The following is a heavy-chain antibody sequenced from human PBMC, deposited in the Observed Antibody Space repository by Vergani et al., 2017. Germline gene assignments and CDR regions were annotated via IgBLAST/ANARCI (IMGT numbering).Heavy chain of an antibody. CDR3: AGDLGTSGNYYCPDTRHYYYGMDV. D-gene: IGHD1-26*01. J-gene: IGHJ6*02. V-gene: IGHV3-33*01. Sequence: QVQLVESGGGVVQPGRSLRLSCAASGFTFSSYGMHWVRQAPGKGLEWVAVIWYDGSNKYYADSVKGRFTISRDNSKNTLYLQMNSLRAENTAVYYCAGDLGTSGNYYCPDTRHYYYGMDVWGQGTTVTVSS. CDR2: IWYDGSNK. CDR1: GFTFSSYG.